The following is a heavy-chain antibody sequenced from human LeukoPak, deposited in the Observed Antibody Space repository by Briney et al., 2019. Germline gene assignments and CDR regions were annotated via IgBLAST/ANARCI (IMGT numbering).Heavy chain of an antibody. V-gene: IGHV3-30*18. CDR2: ISYDGSNK. D-gene: IGHD3-9*01. CDR1: GFTFSSYG. J-gene: IGHJ5*02. Sequence: GGSLRLSCAASGFTFSSYGMHWVRQAPGKGLEWVAVISYDGSNKYYADSVKGRFTISRDNSKNTLYLQMDSLRAEDTAVYYCAKDFEPVLPAPNWFDPWGQGTLVTVSS. CDR3: AKDFEPVLPAPNWFDP.